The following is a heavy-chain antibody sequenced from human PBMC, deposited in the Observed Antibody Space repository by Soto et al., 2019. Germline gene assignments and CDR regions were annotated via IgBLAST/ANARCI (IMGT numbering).Heavy chain of an antibody. D-gene: IGHD5-18*01. Sequence: GESLKISCKGSGYSFTSYWIAWVRQMPGKGLEWMGIIYRGDSDIRYSPSFQGQVTMSTDKSISTAYLQWDSLKASDTAMYYSARLGHSYVSFDYGGRGTWVPVSS. CDR2: IYRGDSDI. V-gene: IGHV5-51*01. CDR3: ARLGHSYVSFDY. CDR1: GYSFTSYW. J-gene: IGHJ4*02.